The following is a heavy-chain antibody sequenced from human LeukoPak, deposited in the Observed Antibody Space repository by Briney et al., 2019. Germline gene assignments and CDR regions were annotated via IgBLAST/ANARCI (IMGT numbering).Heavy chain of an antibody. J-gene: IGHJ4*02. CDR2: ISSSSSTI. CDR1: GFTFSSSS. CDR3: ARYFDS. Sequence: GGSLRLSCGVSGFTFSSSSMNWVRQAPWKGLDWVSYISSSSSTIYYADSVKGRFTISRDNAKNSLYLKMNSLRDEDTAVYYCARYFDSWGQGTLVTVSS. V-gene: IGHV3-48*02.